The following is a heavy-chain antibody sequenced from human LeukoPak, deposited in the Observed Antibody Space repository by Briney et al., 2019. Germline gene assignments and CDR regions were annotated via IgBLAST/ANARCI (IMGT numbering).Heavy chain of an antibody. CDR1: GGSISSSSYY. D-gene: IGHD2-2*01. CDR2: IYYGGSS. V-gene: IGHV4-39*01. CDR3: ARAGYQLQLGLDY. Sequence: TSETLSLTCTVSGGSISSSSYYWGWIRQPPGKGLEWIGSIYYGGSSYYNPSLKSRVTISIDTSKNQFSLKLSSVTAADTAVYYCARAGYQLQLGLDYWGQGTLVTVSS. J-gene: IGHJ4*02.